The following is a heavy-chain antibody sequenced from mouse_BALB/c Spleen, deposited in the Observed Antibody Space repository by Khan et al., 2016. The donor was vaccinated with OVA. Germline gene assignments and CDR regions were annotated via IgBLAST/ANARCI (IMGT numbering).Heavy chain of an antibody. CDR1: GYTFTDYY. CDR2: ISPGSGGT. J-gene: IGHJ3*01. CDR3: VRRNYFGYTFAY. V-gene: IGHV1-77*01. D-gene: IGHD1-2*01. Sequence: QVRLQQSGAELARPGASVKLSCKASGYTFTDYYINWVKLRTGQGLEWIGEISPGSGGTYYNEKFKGKATLTSDKSSSTAYMQLSSLTSEASAVFFCVRRNYFGYTFAYWGQGTLVTVSA.